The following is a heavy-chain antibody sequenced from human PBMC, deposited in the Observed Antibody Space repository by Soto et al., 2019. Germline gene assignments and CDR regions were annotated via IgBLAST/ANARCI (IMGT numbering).Heavy chain of an antibody. CDR1: GYTFTGYY. V-gene: IGHV1-2*04. Sequence: ASVKVSCKASGYTFTGYYMHWVRQAPGQGLEWMGWINPNSGGTNYAQKFQGWVTMTRDTSISTAYMELTRLRSDDTAVYSCASSVVVVTAIGNYGMDVWGQGTTVTVSS. D-gene: IGHD2-21*02. CDR3: ASSVVVVTAIGNYGMDV. CDR2: INPNSGGT. J-gene: IGHJ6*02.